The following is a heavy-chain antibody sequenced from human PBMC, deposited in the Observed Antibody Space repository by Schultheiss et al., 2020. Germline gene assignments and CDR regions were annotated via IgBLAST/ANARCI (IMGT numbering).Heavy chain of an antibody. CDR2: IYTSGST. V-gene: IGHV4-30-4*07. CDR3: ARIDPYYYYGMDD. J-gene: IGHJ6*02. CDR1: GGSISSGGYS. Sequence: SETLSLTCAVSGGSISSGGYSWSWIRQPPGKGLEWIGRIYTSGSTNYNPSLRSRVTISVDTSKNQFSLKLSSVTAADTAVYYCARIDPYYYYGMDDWGRGTTVTVSS.